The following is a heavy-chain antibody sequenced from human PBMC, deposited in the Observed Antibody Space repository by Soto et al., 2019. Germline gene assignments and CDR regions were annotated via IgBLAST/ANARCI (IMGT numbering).Heavy chain of an antibody. J-gene: IGHJ4*02. CDR1: GGTFSSYA. CDR3: AREVTHGYHTPFDY. CDR2: IIPIFGTA. V-gene: IGHV1-69*13. D-gene: IGHD5-12*01. Sequence: SVKGSCKASGGTFSSYAIRWGRQAPGQGLEWMGGIIPIFGTANYAQKFQGRVTITADESTRTAYMELSSLRSEDTAVYYCAREVTHGYHTPFDYSGQGTLVTVSS.